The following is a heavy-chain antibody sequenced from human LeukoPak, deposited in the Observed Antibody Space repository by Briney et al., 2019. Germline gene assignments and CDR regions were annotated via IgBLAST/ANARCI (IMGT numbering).Heavy chain of an antibody. CDR3: ATSVYSRGWHPFFDY. D-gene: IGHD6-19*01. V-gene: IGHV4-39*02. CDR2: IHYIGST. J-gene: IGHJ4*02. Sequence: PSETLSLTCTVSGDSISNHNYFWGWIRQPPGKGLEWIGSIHYIGSTYFNLSLKSRVTVSVDTSTNHFSLKLTSVTAADTGVYYCATSVYSRGWHPFFDYWGQGAPVIVSS. CDR1: GDSISNHNYF.